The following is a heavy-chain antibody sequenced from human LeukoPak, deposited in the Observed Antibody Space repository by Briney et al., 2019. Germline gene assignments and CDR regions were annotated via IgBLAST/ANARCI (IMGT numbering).Heavy chain of an antibody. D-gene: IGHD1-1*01. Sequence: GGSLRLSCAASEFTFSTFSMNWVRQAPGKGLEWVSSISSGSSYTYSADSVKGRFTISRDNAKNSLYLQMNSLRTEDTAVYYCAGSDTTGYTPREWDYWFFDRWGRGTLVTVSS. CDR2: ISSGSSYT. CDR3: AGSDTTGYTPREWDYWFFDR. J-gene: IGHJ2*01. CDR1: EFTFSTFS. V-gene: IGHV3-21*01.